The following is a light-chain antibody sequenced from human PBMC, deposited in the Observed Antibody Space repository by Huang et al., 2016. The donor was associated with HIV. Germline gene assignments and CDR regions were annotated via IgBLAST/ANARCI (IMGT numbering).Light chain of an antibody. Sequence: DIVMTHSPLSLPVTPGEPASISCRSSQRLLHRNGYNYLDWYLQKPGQSPQLLMYLSSNRASGVPDRFSGSGSVVDFTLKISRVEAEDAGVYYCMQSLQTPRTFGQGTRLEIK. J-gene: IGKJ5*01. CDR3: MQSLQTPRT. CDR2: LSS. CDR1: QRLLHRNGYNY. V-gene: IGKV2-28*01.